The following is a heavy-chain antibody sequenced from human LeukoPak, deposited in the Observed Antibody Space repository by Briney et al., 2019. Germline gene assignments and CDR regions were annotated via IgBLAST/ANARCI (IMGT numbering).Heavy chain of an antibody. D-gene: IGHD4-17*01. Sequence: SETLSLTCAVSGGSISSSGNCWGWIRQSPGKGLEWIGRILYSGSTYYNPSLESRVTMSVDTSRNQFSLRLRSVTAADTAVYYCARTVTYYYNAMDVWGQGTTVTVSS. V-gene: IGHV4-39*01. CDR3: ARTVTYYYNAMDV. CDR2: ILYSGST. J-gene: IGHJ6*02. CDR1: GGSISSSGNC.